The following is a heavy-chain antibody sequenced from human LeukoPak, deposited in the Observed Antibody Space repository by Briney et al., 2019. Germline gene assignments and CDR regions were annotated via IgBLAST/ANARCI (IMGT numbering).Heavy chain of an antibody. D-gene: IGHD1-1*01. CDR2: MKGDGSDT. CDR3: AKGERYYYYYYGMDV. J-gene: IGHJ6*02. V-gene: IGHV3-74*01. CDR1: GFTFSSYW. Sequence: GGSLRLSCVASGFTFSSYWMYWVRQHPGKGLVWVSGMKGDGSDTTYADFVKGRFTISRDNAKNTVYLQMNSLRAEDTAVYYCAKGERYYYYYYGMDVWGQGTTVTVSS.